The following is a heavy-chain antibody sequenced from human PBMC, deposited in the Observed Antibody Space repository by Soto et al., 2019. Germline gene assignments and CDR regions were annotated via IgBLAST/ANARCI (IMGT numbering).Heavy chain of an antibody. J-gene: IGHJ3*02. CDR2: IYYSGST. D-gene: IGHD2-8*01. CDR1: GGSISSYY. CDR3: ARARLMVYDDGSVVAFDI. Sequence: QVQLQESGPGLVKPSETLSLTCTVSGGSISSYYWSWIRQPPGKGLEWIGYIYYSGSTNYNPSLKSRVTISVDTSKNQFSLKLSSVTAADTAVYYCARARLMVYDDGSVVAFDIWGQGTMVTVSS. V-gene: IGHV4-59*01.